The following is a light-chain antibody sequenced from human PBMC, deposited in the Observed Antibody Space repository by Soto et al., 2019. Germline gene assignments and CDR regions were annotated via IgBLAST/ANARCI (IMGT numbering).Light chain of an antibody. V-gene: IGKV2-28*01. CDR3: MQPLQAPWT. Sequence: DIVMTQSPLSLLVPPGGPASISRGPNPSLLHNNGYNYLDWYLQTPGQSPQLXSYLGSNRASGVPDRFSGSGSGTDFTLKISRVEAADVGVYYCMQPLQAPWTFGQGTKVDIK. J-gene: IGKJ1*01. CDR2: LGS. CDR1: PSLLHNNGYNY.